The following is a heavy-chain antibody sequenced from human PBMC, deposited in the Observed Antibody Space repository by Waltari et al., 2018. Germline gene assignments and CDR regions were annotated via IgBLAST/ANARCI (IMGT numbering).Heavy chain of an antibody. D-gene: IGHD1-26*01. Sequence: QVQLQESGPGLVKPSQTLSLTCTVSGGSISSGSYSWRWFRQPAGKGLEWIGRIYTSGSTNYNPSLKSRVTISVDTSKNQFSLKLSSVTAADTAVYYCARATRPTGSWFDPWGQGTLVTVSS. CDR1: GGSISSGSYS. CDR3: ARATRPTGSWFDP. J-gene: IGHJ5*02. V-gene: IGHV4-61*02. CDR2: IYTSGST.